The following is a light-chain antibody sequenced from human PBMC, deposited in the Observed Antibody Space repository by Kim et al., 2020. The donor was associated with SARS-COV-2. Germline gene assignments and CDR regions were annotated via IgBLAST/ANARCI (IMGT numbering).Light chain of an antibody. J-gene: IGLJ3*02. CDR1: NIGSKN. Sequence: APGKTARITCGGDNIGSKNVHWYQQKPGQAPVLVIYYDSDRPSGIPERFSGSNSGNTATLTISRVEAGDEADYYCQVWDSSSDHRVFGGGTQLTVL. CDR3: QVWDSSSDHRV. V-gene: IGLV3-21*04. CDR2: YDS.